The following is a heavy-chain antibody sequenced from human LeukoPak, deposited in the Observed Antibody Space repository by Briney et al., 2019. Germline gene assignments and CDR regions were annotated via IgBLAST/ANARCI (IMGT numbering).Heavy chain of an antibody. CDR3: ARGPLHVVVPAATRFDP. J-gene: IGHJ5*02. Sequence: GGSLRLSCAASEFTFSTYEVNWVRQAPGKGLEWVSYISSSGSTIYYADSVKGRFTISRDNAKNSLYLQMNSLRAEDTAVYYCARGPLHVVVPAATRFDPWGQGILVTASS. V-gene: IGHV3-48*03. D-gene: IGHD2-2*01. CDR2: ISSSGSTI. CDR1: EFTFSTYE.